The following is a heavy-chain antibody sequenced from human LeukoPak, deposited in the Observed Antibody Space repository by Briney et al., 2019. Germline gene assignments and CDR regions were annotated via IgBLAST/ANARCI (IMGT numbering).Heavy chain of an antibody. J-gene: IGHJ4*02. V-gene: IGHV1-18*01. CDR2: ISAYNGNT. D-gene: IGHD3-22*01. CDR3: ARDEDYYDSSGYYYAIDY. Sequence: ASVKVSCKASGYTFTSYGISWVRQAPGQGLEWMGWISAYNGNTNYALKLQGRVTMTTDTSTSTAYMELRSLRSDDTAVYYCARDEDYYDSSGYYYAIDYWGQGTLVTVSS. CDR1: GYTFTSYG.